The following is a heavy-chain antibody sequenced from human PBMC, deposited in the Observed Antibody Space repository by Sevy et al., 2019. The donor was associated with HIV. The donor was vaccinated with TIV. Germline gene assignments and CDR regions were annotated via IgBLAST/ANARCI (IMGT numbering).Heavy chain of an antibody. D-gene: IGHD3-3*01. Sequence: SETLSLTCAVYGASFSGYYWTWIRQPPGKGLEWIGAINHSGSTNYNPSLKSRVTISVDTSKNQFSLKLSPVTAADTAVYYCARSWFLEWLPLDYWGQGTLVTVSS. CDR3: ARSWFLEWLPLDY. CDR1: GASFSGYY. CDR2: INHSGST. J-gene: IGHJ4*02. V-gene: IGHV4-34*01.